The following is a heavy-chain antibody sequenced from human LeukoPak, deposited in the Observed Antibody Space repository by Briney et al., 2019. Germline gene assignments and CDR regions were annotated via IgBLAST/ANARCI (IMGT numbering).Heavy chain of an antibody. CDR1: GFTFSNYW. V-gene: IGHV3-74*01. J-gene: IGHJ4*02. CDR3: ATAAGTITHNYFDY. CDR2: INSDGSST. Sequence: PGGSLRLSCAASGFTFSNYWMHRVRQAPGKGLVWVSRINSDGSSTSYADSVKGRFTISRDNAKNTLYLQMNSLRAEDTAVYYCATAAGTITHNYFDYWGQGTLVTVSS. D-gene: IGHD6-13*01.